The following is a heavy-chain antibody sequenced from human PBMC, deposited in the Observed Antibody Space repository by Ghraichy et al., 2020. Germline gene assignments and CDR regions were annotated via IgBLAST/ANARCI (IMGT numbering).Heavy chain of an antibody. CDR1: GFAFSNYW. CDR2: MRFDGAEI. J-gene: IGHJ4*02. CDR3: AREWTIRAYNFDY. V-gene: IGHV3-7*03. Sequence: GGSLRLSCVASGFAFSNYWMSWVRQAPGKGLEWVANMRFDGAEIHYVDSVKGRFTISRDNAKNSVFLQMNSLSAEDTAIYYCAREWTIRAYNFDYWGQGTPVTVSS. D-gene: IGHD5-24*01.